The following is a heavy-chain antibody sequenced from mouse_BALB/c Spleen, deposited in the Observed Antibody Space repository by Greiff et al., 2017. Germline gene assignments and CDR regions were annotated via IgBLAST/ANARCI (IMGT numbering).Heavy chain of an antibody. CDR2: IYPGSGST. Sequence: LKQPGSELVRPGASVKLSCKASGYTFTSYWMHWVKQRHGQGLEWIGNIYPGSGSTNYDEKFKSKGTLTVDTSSSTAYMHLSSLTSEDSAVYYCTRFYYDYPYWYFDVWGAGTTVTVSS. CDR3: TRFYYDYPYWYFDV. CDR1: GYTFTSYW. V-gene: IGHV1S22*01. J-gene: IGHJ1*01. D-gene: IGHD2-4*01.